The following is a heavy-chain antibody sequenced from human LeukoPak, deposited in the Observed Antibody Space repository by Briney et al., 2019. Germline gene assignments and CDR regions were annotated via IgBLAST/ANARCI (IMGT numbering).Heavy chain of an antibody. CDR1: GYNFIIYG. D-gene: IGHD2-15*01. CDR2: ISPYNGNT. Sequence: GASVKVSCKASGYNFIIYGISWVRQAPGEGLEWMGWISPYNGNTYYVEKFQGRVTMTADTSTSTAYMEVRSLRSDDTAVYYCARDGGANWFDPWGQGTLVTVSS. J-gene: IGHJ5*02. CDR3: ARDGGANWFDP. V-gene: IGHV1-18*01.